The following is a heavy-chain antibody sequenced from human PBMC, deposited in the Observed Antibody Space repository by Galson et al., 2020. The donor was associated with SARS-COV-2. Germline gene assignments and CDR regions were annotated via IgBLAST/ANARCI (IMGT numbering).Heavy chain of an antibody. CDR3: ARAYSGSYSSDFDY. D-gene: IGHD1-26*01. J-gene: IGHJ4*02. V-gene: IGHV3-30*04. Sequence: GGSLRLSCAASGFTFSSYAMHWVRQAPGKGLEWVAVISYDGSNKYYADSVKGRFTISRDNSKNTLYLQMNSLRAEDTAVYYCARAYSGSYSSDFDYWGQGTLVTVSS. CDR1: GFTFSSYA. CDR2: ISYDGSNK.